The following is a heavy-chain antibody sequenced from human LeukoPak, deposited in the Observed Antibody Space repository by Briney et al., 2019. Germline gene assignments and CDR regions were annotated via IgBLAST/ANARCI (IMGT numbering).Heavy chain of an antibody. J-gene: IGHJ4*02. D-gene: IGHD3-9*01. V-gene: IGHV3-33*01. CDR3: ARDYDILTGYPTYYFDY. Sequence: GGSLRHSCAASGFTFSSYGMHWVRQAPGKGLEWVAVIWYDGSNKYYAGSVKGRFTISRDNSKNTLYLQMNSLRAEDTAVYYCARDYDILTGYPTYYFDYWGQGTLVTVSS. CDR1: GFTFSSYG. CDR2: IWYDGSNK.